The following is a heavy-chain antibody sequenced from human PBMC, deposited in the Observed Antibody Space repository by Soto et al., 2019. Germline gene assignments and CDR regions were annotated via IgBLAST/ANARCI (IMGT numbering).Heavy chain of an antibody. Sequence: QVQLQESGPGLVKPSETLSLTCSVSGGSISSNWWSWVRQPPGNGLEWIGEIHHSGTTNYNPSLRSRVTLSADKSENQLTLNLISVTDADTAFYYCARHITLVTMRGFDYWGQGTLVSVSS. J-gene: IGHJ4*02. CDR2: IHHSGTT. V-gene: IGHV4-4*02. CDR1: GGSISSNW. CDR3: ARHITLVTMRGFDY. D-gene: IGHD3-9*01.